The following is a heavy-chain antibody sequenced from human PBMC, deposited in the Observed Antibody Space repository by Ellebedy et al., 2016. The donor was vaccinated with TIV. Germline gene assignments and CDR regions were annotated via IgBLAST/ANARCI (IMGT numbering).Heavy chain of an antibody. CDR3: ARGSSRGCEVDGTGCYWADFDQ. CDR2: TFPGGYDT. D-gene: IGHD1-26*01. CDR1: GYRFTGYW. V-gene: IGHV5-51*01. J-gene: IGHJ4*02. Sequence: GESLKISCEGTGYRFTGYWVGWVRHIPGKALECMGITFPGGYDTRYGPSFRGRVTISVDRSSHTAFLRWNSLRASDSAIYFCARGSSRGCEVDGTGCYWADFDQWGLGTPVTVSS.